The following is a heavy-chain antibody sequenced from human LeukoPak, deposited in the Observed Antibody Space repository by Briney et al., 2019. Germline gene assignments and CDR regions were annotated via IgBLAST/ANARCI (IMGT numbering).Heavy chain of an antibody. V-gene: IGHV4-30-4*01. CDR3: ARAVVVVAATRGAWFDP. Sequence: PSQTLSLTCTVSGGXISSGDYYWSWIRQPPGKGLEWIGYIYYSGSTYYNPSLKSRVTISVDTSKNQFSLKLSSVTAADMAVYYRARAVVVVAATRGAWFDPWGQGTLVTVSS. CDR2: IYYSGST. CDR1: GGXISSGDYY. D-gene: IGHD2-15*01. J-gene: IGHJ5*02.